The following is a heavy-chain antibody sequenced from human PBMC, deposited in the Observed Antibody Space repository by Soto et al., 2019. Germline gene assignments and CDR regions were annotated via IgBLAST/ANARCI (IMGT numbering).Heavy chain of an antibody. Sequence: GGSLRLSCAASGFTFSSYWMSWVRQVPGKGLEWVANIKQDGSEKYYVDSVKGRFTISRDNAKNSLYLQMNSLRAEDTAVYYCARELSDYIWGSYRTYYFDYWGQGTLVTVSS. CDR1: GFTFSSYW. J-gene: IGHJ4*02. D-gene: IGHD3-16*02. CDR2: IKQDGSEK. CDR3: ARELSDYIWGSYRTYYFDY. V-gene: IGHV3-7*01.